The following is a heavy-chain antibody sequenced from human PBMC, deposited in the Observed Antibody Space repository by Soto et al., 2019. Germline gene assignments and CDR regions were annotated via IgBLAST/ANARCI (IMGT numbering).Heavy chain of an antibody. V-gene: IGHV4-31*03. D-gene: IGHD3-10*01. CDR2: IYYSGST. Sequence: QVQLQESGPGLVKPSQTLSLTCTVSGGSISSGGYYWSWIRQHTGKGLEWIGYIYYSGSTYYNPSLKRRVTMSVDSSKTQFSLKLSSVTAAYTAVYYGESALGFGELLAVYFDDWGQGTLVTVSS. J-gene: IGHJ4*02. CDR1: GGSISSGGYY. CDR3: ESALGFGELLAVYFDD.